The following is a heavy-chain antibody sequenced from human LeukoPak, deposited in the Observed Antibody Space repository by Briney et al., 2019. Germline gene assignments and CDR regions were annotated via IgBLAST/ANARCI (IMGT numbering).Heavy chain of an antibody. Sequence: PGGSLRLSCAASGFTFDNYAMHWVRQVPGKGLEWVSLIGGDGDSTYYPDSVKGRFTISRDNSKNSLYLQMNSLRTEDTALYYCAKDIGADYYYDSSGYFIWGQGTMVTVSS. CDR2: IGGDGDST. CDR3: AKDIGADYYYDSSGYFI. V-gene: IGHV3-43*02. D-gene: IGHD3-22*01. CDR1: GFTFDNYA. J-gene: IGHJ3*02.